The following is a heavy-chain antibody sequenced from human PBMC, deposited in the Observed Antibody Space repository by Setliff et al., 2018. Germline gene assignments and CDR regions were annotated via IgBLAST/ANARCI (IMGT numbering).Heavy chain of an antibody. CDR1: GGSINRDY. CDR2: IHYSGST. D-gene: IGHD3-22*01. CDR3: ARTGTTYYYSCMDV. V-gene: IGHV4-59*08. Sequence: SETLSLTCSVSGGSINRDYWSWIRQPPGKGLEWIGYIHYSGSTKYNPSLESRVTISLDAPKNQFSLKLTSVTAADTAVYYCARTGTTYYYSCMDVWGKGTTVTVSS. J-gene: IGHJ6*03.